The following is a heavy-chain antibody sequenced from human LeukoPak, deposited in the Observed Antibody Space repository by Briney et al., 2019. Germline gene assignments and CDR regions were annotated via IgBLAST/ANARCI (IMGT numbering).Heavy chain of an antibody. D-gene: IGHD6-19*01. V-gene: IGHV4-34*01. Sequence: SETLSLTCAVYGGSFSGYYWSWIRQPPGKGLEWIGEINHSGSTNYNPSLKSRVTISVDTSKNQFSLKLSSVTAADTAVYYCASEGFVAGAAFDIWGQGTMVTVSS. J-gene: IGHJ3*02. CDR1: GGSFSGYY. CDR3: ASEGFVAGAAFDI. CDR2: INHSGST.